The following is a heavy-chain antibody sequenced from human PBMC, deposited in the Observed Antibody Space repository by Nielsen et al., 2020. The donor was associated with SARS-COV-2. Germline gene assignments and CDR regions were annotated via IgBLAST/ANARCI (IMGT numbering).Heavy chain of an antibody. CDR3: ARDFAGLDV. J-gene: IGHJ6*02. CDR1: GFTFSSYG. V-gene: IGHV3-33*01. Sequence: GESLKISCAASGFTFSSYGMHWVRQAPGKGLEWVAVIWYDGSNKYYADSVKGRFTISRDNSKNTLYLQMNSLRAEDTAVYYCARDFAGLDVWGQGTTVTVSS. CDR2: IWYDGSNK.